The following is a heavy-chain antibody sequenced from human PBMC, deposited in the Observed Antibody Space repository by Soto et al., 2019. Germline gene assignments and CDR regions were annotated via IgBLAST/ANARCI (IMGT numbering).Heavy chain of an antibody. D-gene: IGHD6-19*01. Sequence: EVQLVESGGGLIQPGGSLRLSCAASGLTVSSNYMSWVRQAPGKGLEWGSVIYSGGSTYYADSVKGRFTISRDNSKNTLYLQMNSLIAEDTAVYYCARSIAVAGYNWFAPWGQGTLVTVSS. CDR2: IYSGGST. V-gene: IGHV3-53*01. CDR1: GLTVSSNY. J-gene: IGHJ5*02. CDR3: ARSIAVAGYNWFAP.